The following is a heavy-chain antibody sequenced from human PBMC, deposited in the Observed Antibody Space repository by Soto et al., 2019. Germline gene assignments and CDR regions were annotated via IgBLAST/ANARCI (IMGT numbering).Heavy chain of an antibody. Sequence: VQLVDSGGGLVKPGGSLRLSCAASGFTFSAYYMAWTRQAPGKGLEWIAYIVSGSTYPNYAASVKGRFSISRDNARESLFLEMNSLRASDTAVYCFARVDGESRMDVWGQGTTVSVS. D-gene: IGHD2-21*01. CDR3: ARVDGESRMDV. J-gene: IGHJ6*02. CDR2: IVSGSTYP. CDR1: GFTFSAYY. V-gene: IGHV3-11*06.